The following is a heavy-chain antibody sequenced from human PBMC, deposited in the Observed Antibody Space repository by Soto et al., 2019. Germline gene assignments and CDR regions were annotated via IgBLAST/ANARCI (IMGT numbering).Heavy chain of an antibody. CDR2: ISAYSGST. D-gene: IGHD2-15*01. Sequence: QVQLVQSGAEVKKPGASVKGSCKASGYTFPNYGISWVRQAPGQGLEWMGWISAYSGSTNYAQKLQGRVTMTTDTSTSTVYMERRSLRSDDTAVYYCARDIPLKYCRGDGCYHWFDPWGQGTLVTVSS. CDR3: ARDIPLKYCRGDGCYHWFDP. V-gene: IGHV1-18*01. CDR1: GYTFPNYG. J-gene: IGHJ5*02.